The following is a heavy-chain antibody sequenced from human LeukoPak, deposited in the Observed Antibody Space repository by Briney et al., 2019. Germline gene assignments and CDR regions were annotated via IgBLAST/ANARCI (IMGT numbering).Heavy chain of an antibody. V-gene: IGHV4-59*08. Sequence: SEALSLTCTVSSGSISSYYWSWIRQPPGKGLEWIGYVYYSGSANYNPSLKSRVTISVDTSKNQFSLKLSSVTAADTAVYYCARGYGDYWGQGTLVTVSS. D-gene: IGHD1-1*01. J-gene: IGHJ4*02. CDR1: SGSISSYY. CDR2: VYYSGSA. CDR3: ARGYGDY.